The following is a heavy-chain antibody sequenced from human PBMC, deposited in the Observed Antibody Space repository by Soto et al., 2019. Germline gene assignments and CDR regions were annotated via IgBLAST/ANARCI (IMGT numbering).Heavy chain of an antibody. Sequence: PGGSLRLSCAASGFTFSSYWMSWVRQAPGKGLEWVANIKQDGSEKYYVDSVKGRFTISRDNAKNSLYLQMNSLRAEDTAVYYCATLTQSSPLLGGDGMDVWGQGTTVTVSS. CDR2: IKQDGSEK. CDR1: GFTFSSYW. V-gene: IGHV3-7*03. D-gene: IGHD6-6*01. CDR3: ATLTQSSPLLGGDGMDV. J-gene: IGHJ6*02.